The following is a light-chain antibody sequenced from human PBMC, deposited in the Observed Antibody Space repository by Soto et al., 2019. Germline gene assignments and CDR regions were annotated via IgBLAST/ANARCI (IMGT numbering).Light chain of an antibody. J-gene: IGLJ2*01. CDR2: GNS. CDR1: SSNIGAGYD. Sequence: QSVPTQPPSVSGAPGQRVTISCTGSSSNIGAGYDVHWYQQLPGTAPKLLIYGNSNRPSGVPDRCSGSKAGTSASVAITGLQAEDEADYYCQSYDSGLSALFGGGTKLTVL. CDR3: QSYDSGLSAL. V-gene: IGLV1-40*01.